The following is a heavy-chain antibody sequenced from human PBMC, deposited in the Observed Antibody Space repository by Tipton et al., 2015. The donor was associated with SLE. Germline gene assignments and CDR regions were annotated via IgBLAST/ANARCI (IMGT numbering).Heavy chain of an antibody. Sequence: TLSLTCTVSGGSISSYYWSWIRQPAGKGLEWIGYIYTSGSTNYNPSLKSRVTISVDTSKNQFSLKLSSVTAADTAVYYCARDYYGSGSYYDDAFDIWGQGTMVTVSS. J-gene: IGHJ3*02. CDR3: ARDYYGSGSYYDDAFDI. D-gene: IGHD3-10*01. CDR2: IYTSGST. V-gene: IGHV4-4*07. CDR1: GGSISSYY.